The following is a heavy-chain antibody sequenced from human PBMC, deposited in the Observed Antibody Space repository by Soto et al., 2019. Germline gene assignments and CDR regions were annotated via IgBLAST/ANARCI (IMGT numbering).Heavy chain of an antibody. D-gene: IGHD3-16*01. Sequence: QLQLQESGSGLVKPSQTLSLTCAVSGGSISSGNSYSWSWIRQPPGKGLEWIGSISHTGSTSYNPSLKGRVTMSVDKSKNQFSLMLSSVTAADMAVYYCARAVAPYLGTLFDPWGQGTLVIVSS. CDR2: ISHTGST. CDR3: ARAVAPYLGTLFDP. V-gene: IGHV4-30-2*01. J-gene: IGHJ5*02. CDR1: GGSISSGNSYS.